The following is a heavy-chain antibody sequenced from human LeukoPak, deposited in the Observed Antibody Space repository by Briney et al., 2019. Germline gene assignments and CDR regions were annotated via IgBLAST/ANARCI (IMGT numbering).Heavy chain of an antibody. CDR1: GFTFSDYY. J-gene: IGHJ4*02. CDR2: ISSSGSTI. V-gene: IGHV3-11*01. D-gene: IGHD6-13*01. CDR3: ARDADRQQLGPMDY. Sequence: GGSLRLPCAASGFTFSDYYMSWIRQAPGKGLEWVSYISSSGSTIYYADSVKGRFTISRDNAKNSLYLQMNSLRAEDTAVYYCARDADRQQLGPMDYWGQGTLVTVSS.